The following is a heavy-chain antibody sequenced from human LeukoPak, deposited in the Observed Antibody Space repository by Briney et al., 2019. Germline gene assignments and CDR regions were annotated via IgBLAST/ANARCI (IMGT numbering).Heavy chain of an antibody. CDR1: GFTLSSHA. CDR2: IRGSGGST. Sequence: GGSLRLSCAASGFTLSSHAMSWVRQAPGKGLEWVSGIRGSGGSTYYADSVRGRMNISRDNSKNTLYLKMNSLRTEDTAVYFCAKSFEKYSSSSIDYYMDVWGKGTTVTVSS. CDR3: AKSFEKYSSSSIDYYMDV. J-gene: IGHJ6*03. D-gene: IGHD6-6*01. V-gene: IGHV3-23*01.